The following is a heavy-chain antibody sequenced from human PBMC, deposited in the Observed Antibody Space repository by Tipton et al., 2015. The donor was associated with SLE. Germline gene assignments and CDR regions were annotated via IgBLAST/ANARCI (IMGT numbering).Heavy chain of an antibody. V-gene: IGHV5-51*01. D-gene: IGHD6-13*01. CDR1: YW. Sequence: YWSWIRQPPGKGLEWMGIIYPGDSDTRHSPSFQGQVTISADKSISTAYLQWSSLKASDTAMYYCARRESSSFDYWGQGTLVTVSS. CDR3: ARRESSSFDY. CDR2: IYPGDSDT. J-gene: IGHJ4*02.